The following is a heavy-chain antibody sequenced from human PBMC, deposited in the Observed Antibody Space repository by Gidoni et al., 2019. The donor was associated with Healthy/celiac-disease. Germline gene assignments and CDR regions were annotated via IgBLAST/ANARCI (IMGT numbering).Heavy chain of an antibody. Sequence: EVQLVESGGGLVQPGGSLRLSCAASGLTVSSNYMSWVRQAPGKGLEWVSVIYSGGSTYYADSVKGRFTISRDNSKNTLYLQMNSLRAEDTAVYYCARVVIPLEWLSTGWFDPWGQGTLVTVSS. V-gene: IGHV3-66*01. CDR1: GLTVSSNY. CDR3: ARVVIPLEWLSTGWFDP. D-gene: IGHD3-3*01. J-gene: IGHJ5*02. CDR2: IYSGGST.